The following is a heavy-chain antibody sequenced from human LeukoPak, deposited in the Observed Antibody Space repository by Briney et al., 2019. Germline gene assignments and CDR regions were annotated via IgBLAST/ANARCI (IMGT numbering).Heavy chain of an antibody. Sequence: SQTLSLTCTVSGGSISSGGYYWSWIRQHPGKGLEWIGYIYYSGSTYSNPSLKSRVTISVDTSKNQFSLKLSSVTAADTAVYYCASDHYGDFDSGGSDYWGQGTLVTVSS. CDR2: IYYSGST. V-gene: IGHV4-31*03. J-gene: IGHJ4*02. CDR1: GGSISSGGYY. CDR3: ASDHYGDFDSGGSDY. D-gene: IGHD4-17*01.